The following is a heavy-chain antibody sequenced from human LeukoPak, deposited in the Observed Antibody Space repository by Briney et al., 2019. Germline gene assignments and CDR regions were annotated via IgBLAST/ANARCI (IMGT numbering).Heavy chain of an antibody. CDR2: INPSGGST. J-gene: IGHJ3*02. Sequence: ASVKVSCKASGYTFTSYYMHWVRQAPGQGLEWMGIINPSGGSTSYAQKFQGRVTMTRDMSTSTVYMELSSPRSEDTAVYYCAREGGYGDYGRDAFDIWGQGTMVTVSS. V-gene: IGHV1-46*01. D-gene: IGHD4-17*01. CDR3: AREGGYGDYGRDAFDI. CDR1: GYTFTSYY.